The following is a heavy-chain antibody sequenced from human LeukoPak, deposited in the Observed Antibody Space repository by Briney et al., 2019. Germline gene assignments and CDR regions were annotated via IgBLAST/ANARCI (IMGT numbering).Heavy chain of an antibody. CDR2: IIPIFRTP. V-gene: IGHV1-69*05. CDR3: ARADRYYFYLDV. J-gene: IGHJ6*03. Sequence: GASVKVSCKASGGTSSTYTITWVRQAPGQGLEWMGGIIPIFRTPNYAQKFQGRVTITTDESTSTAYMELSSLKSDDTAIYYCARADRYYFYLDVWGKGTTVTVSS. CDR1: GGTSSTYT.